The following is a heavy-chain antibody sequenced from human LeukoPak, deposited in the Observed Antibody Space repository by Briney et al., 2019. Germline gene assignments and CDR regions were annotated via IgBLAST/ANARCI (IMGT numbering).Heavy chain of an antibody. Sequence: PGGSLRLPCAASGFIFTNYAMGWVHQAPGKGLEWVSAISGGGVNTYYADSVKGRFTISRDNSKNTLYLQMNSLRADDTAVYYCAKGRALEVVAAFNYWGQGIVVTVSS. CDR1: GFIFTNYA. CDR2: ISGGGVNT. D-gene: IGHD2-15*01. V-gene: IGHV3-23*01. J-gene: IGHJ4*02. CDR3: AKGRALEVVAAFNY.